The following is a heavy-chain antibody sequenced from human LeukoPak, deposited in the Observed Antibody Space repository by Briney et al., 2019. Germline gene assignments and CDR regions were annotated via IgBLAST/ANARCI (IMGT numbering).Heavy chain of an antibody. Sequence: GRSLRLSCAASGFTFRSYAMHWVRQAPGKGLEWVAVISYDGSNKYYADSVKGRFTISRDNSKNTLYLQMNSLRAEDTAVYYCAREITMVRGVIGYWGQGTLVTVSS. V-gene: IGHV3-30*04. CDR2: ISYDGSNK. CDR3: AREITMVRGVIGY. J-gene: IGHJ4*02. D-gene: IGHD3-10*01. CDR1: GFTFRSYA.